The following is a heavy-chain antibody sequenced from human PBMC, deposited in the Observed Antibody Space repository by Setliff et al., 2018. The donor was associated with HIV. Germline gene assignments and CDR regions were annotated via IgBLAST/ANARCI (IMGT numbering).Heavy chain of an antibody. V-gene: IGHV4-34*01. CDR1: GGSFSDYN. CDR2: INHNGGT. Sequence: SETLSLTCAVYGGSFSDYNWSWIRQSPGGGLEWIGEINHNGGTNYNPSLRSRVTISADTSKNQFSLKMRSVTAGDTAMYYCSRGIVQRQWLRSLIFYYYYMDVWGKGTTVTVSS. CDR3: SRGIVQRQWLRSLIFYYYYMDV. D-gene: IGHD5-12*01. J-gene: IGHJ6*03.